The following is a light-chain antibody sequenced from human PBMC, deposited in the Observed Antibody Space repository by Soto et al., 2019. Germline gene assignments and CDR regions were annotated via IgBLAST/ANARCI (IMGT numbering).Light chain of an antibody. J-gene: IGLJ1*01. CDR1: SSNIGRNT. CDR3: AAWDDSLNGHV. CDR2: SNN. V-gene: IGLV1-44*01. Sequence: QSVLTQPPSASGTPGQRVTISCSGSSSNIGRNTVNWYQQLPGTAPKLLIYSNNQRPSGVPDRFSGSKSGTSASLAISGLQSEDEDDYYCAAWDDSLNGHVFGTGTKVTVL.